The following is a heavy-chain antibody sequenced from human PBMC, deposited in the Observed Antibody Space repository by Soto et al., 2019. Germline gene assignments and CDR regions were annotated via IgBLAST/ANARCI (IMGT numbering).Heavy chain of an antibody. Sequence: GGSLRLSCASSVFSFSSYAIHCVRQSPGKWLEWVAVISYDGSDMYYGDSVKGRFTISRDNSNNTLYLQMNSLRPDDTALYYSAKDTRRILRAVAWVDSWGHGMLVTVSX. V-gene: IGHV3-30*18. D-gene: IGHD2-15*01. CDR2: ISYDGSDM. CDR1: VFSFSSYA. J-gene: IGHJ4*03. CDR3: AKDTRRILRAVAWVDS.